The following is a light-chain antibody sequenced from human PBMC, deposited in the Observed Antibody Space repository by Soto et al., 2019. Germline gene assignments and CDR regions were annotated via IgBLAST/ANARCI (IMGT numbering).Light chain of an antibody. CDR1: QSINSW. Sequence: DHHITQSATKPSPPVGHRVSITYRASQSINSWLAWYQQTPGKAPKLLIYKASTLQSGVPSRFSGSGSGTEFTLTVSSLQPDDFATYYCQHYRNSPPTFGGETKVDIK. J-gene: IGKJ4*01. CDR2: KAS. CDR3: QHYRNSPPT. V-gene: IGKV1-5*03.